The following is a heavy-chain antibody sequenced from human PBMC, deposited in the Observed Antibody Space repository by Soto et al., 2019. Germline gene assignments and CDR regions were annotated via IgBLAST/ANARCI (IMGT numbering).Heavy chain of an antibody. CDR1: GFTFSGDS. CDR3: VRDYVMDV. CDR2: ISTTSTYI. Sequence: LRLSCAASGFTFSGDSMNWVRQAPGKGLEWVSSISTTSTYIYYADSVKGRFTISRDNANNSLHLQMNSLRAEDTAVYYCVRDYVMDVWGQGTTVTVSS. J-gene: IGHJ6*02. V-gene: IGHV3-21*01.